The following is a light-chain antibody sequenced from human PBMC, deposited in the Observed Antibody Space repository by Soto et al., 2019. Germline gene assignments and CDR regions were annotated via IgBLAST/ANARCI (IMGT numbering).Light chain of an antibody. J-gene: IGKJ1*01. Sequence: DIQMTQSPSSLSASVGDRLTITCRARQSISTYLNWYQQRPGKTPKLLIYSTSNLQSGVPSRFSGSGSGTDFTLTISSLQPEDFATYYCQQSYKTSWTFGQGTKVEIK. CDR3: QQSYKTSWT. CDR2: STS. CDR1: QSISTY. V-gene: IGKV1-39*01.